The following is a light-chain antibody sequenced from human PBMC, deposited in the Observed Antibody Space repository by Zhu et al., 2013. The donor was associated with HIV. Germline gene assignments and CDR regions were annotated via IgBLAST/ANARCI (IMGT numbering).Light chain of an antibody. CDR2: DAF. V-gene: IGKV3-11*01. CDR3: QQRGNWPPYT. CDR1: QSIGNS. J-gene: IGKJ2*01. Sequence: EIVLTQSPGTLSLSPGERATLSCRASQSIGNSLAWYQQIPGQAPRLLIYDAFNRATGIPARFSGSGSETDFTLTISSLEPEDFTVYYCQQRGNWPPYTFGQGTKLEIK.